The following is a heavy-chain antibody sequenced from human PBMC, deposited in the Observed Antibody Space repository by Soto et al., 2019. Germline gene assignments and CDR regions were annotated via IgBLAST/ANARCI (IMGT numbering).Heavy chain of an antibody. CDR1: WVTVSSYS. J-gene: IGHJ1*01. V-gene: IGHV3-64D*06. D-gene: IGHD3-3*01. Sequence: VGSLGLGCSASWVTVSSYSMHGVRQSPGKGLQYLSHISSDGDRIYYADSVRGRFSISRDNSNNMLYLQMNSLGPDDSAVYYCVKNRGGANYDFFDWAQGTPVTVSS. CDR3: VKNRGGANYDFFD. CDR2: ISSDGDRI.